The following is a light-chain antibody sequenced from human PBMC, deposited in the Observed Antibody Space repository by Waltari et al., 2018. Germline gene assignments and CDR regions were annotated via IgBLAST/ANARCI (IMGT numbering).Light chain of an antibody. V-gene: IGLV4-69*01. CDR1: SGHSSNI. Sequence: QLVLTQSPSASASLGASVKLTCTLSSGHSSNILAWLQQQPGKGPRYLMKVNSDGSHRKGDEIPDRFSGSSSGAGRYLTISSLQSEDEADYYCETGGHGTWVFGGGTKLTVL. CDR3: ETGGHGTWV. J-gene: IGLJ3*02. CDR2: VNSDGSH.